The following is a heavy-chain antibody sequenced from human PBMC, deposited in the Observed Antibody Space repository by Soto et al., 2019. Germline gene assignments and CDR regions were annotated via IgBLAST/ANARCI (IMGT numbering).Heavy chain of an antibody. CDR1: GFTFSNAW. Sequence: EVQLVESGGGLVKPGGSLRLSCAASGFTFSNAWMNWVRQAPGKGLEWVGRFKSKTDGGTTDYAAPVKGRFTISRDDSKNTLYLQMNSLKTEDTAVYYCTTDPPIAAAADYWGQGTLVTVSS. V-gene: IGHV3-15*07. J-gene: IGHJ4*02. CDR2: FKSKTDGGTT. D-gene: IGHD6-13*01. CDR3: TTDPPIAAAADY.